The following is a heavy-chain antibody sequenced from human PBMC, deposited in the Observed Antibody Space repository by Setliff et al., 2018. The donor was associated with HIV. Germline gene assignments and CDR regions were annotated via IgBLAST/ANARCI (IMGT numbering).Heavy chain of an antibody. CDR3: ATVRGDDPKTYPNFDY. CDR2: IYYNGKT. CDR1: GGSISRSSYY. D-gene: IGHD4-4*01. Sequence: SETLSLTCSVSGGSISRSSYYWTWVRQPPGKGLEWVGHIYYNGKTDYNPSLKSRLIISVDRSNNQFSLRLSSVTAADTAVYYCATVRGDDPKTYPNFDYWGQGVLVTVSS. V-gene: IGHV4-61*05. J-gene: IGHJ4*02.